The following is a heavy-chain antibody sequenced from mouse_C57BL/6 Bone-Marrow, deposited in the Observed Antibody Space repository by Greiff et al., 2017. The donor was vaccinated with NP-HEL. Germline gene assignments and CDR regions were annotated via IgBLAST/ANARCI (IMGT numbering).Heavy chain of an antibody. CDR3: AYYGYYFDY. CDR2: IYPGSGNT. Sequence: VKLMESGAELVRPGASVKLSCKASGYTFTDYYINWVKQRPGQGLEWIARIYPGSGNTYYNEKFKGKATLTAEKSSSTAYMQLSSLTSEDSAVYFCAYYGYYFDYWGQGTTLTVSS. CDR1: GYTFTDYY. V-gene: IGHV1-76*01. J-gene: IGHJ2*01. D-gene: IGHD1-1*01.